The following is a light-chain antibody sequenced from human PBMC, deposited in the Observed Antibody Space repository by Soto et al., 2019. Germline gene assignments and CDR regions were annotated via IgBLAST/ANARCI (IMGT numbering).Light chain of an antibody. J-gene: IGLJ1*01. CDR2: DLS. CDR1: SSDVGGYNY. Sequence: QSALTQPRSVSGSPGQSVTISCTGTSSDVGGYNYVSWYQQHPGKAPKLMIYDLSKRPSGVPDRFSGSKSCNTASLTSSGLQAEDEADYFCCSYAGRYTYVFGTGTKLTVL. CDR3: CSYAGRYTYV. V-gene: IGLV2-11*01.